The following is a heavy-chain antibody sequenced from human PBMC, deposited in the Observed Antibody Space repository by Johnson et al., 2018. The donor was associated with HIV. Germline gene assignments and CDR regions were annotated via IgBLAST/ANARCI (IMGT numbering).Heavy chain of an antibody. CDR3: AKTDMAVDAFDI. V-gene: IGHV3-43*01. D-gene: IGHD5-24*01. CDR2: ISWDGGST. Sequence: VQLVESGGGVVRPGGSLRLSCAASGFTFDDYTMHWVRQPPGKGLEWVSLISWDGGSTYYTDSVKGRFTISRDNSKNTLYLQMNGLRAEDTAVYYCAKTDMAVDAFDIWGQGTMVTVSS. CDR1: GFTFDDYT. J-gene: IGHJ3*02.